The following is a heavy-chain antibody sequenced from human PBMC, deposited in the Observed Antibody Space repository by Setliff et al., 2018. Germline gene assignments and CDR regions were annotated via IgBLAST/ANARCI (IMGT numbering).Heavy chain of an antibody. V-gene: IGHV4-38-2*02. Sequence: TLSLTCAVSGYSINNAYYWGWIRQTPGKGLEWIGSIFHTGWSYYNPSLKSRVTMSVDTSQSQFSLKLSSVTAADTAVYYCAKDVGDGYGVDAYASGGFDIWGQGTLVTVSS. J-gene: IGHJ3*02. CDR1: GYSINNAYY. CDR3: AKDVGDGYGVDAYASGGFDI. D-gene: IGHD5-18*01. CDR2: IFHTGWS.